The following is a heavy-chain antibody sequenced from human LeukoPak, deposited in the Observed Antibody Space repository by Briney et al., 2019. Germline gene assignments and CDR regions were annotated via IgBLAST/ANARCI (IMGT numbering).Heavy chain of an antibody. CDR1: GDTFTDYY. V-gene: IGHV1-2*02. D-gene: IGHD2-2*02. CDR3: ARSGVVPAAISLAY. CDR2: INPKSGGT. Sequence: ASVKVSCKASGDTFTDYYIHWVRQAPGQGLEWMGWINPKSGGTSYAQKFQGRVTMTRDTSISTTYMELSCLRSDDTAVYYCARSGVVPAAISLAYWGQGTLLTVSS. J-gene: IGHJ4*02.